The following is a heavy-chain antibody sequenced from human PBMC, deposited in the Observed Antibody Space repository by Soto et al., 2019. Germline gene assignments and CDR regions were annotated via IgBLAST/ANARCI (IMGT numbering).Heavy chain of an antibody. V-gene: IGHV2-5*02. CDR2: IYWDGDR. CDR3: AHRATMTIFGLIIDNGVWFDP. D-gene: IGHD3-3*01. J-gene: IGHJ5*02. CDR1: GFSLSTSGAA. Sequence: QITLKESGPTLVKPTQTLTLTCTFSGFSLSTSGAAVGWIRQPPGRALEWLALIYWDGDRRYNPSLQSRLTIDKDTSRNQVARTLTSVDPADMATYYCAHRATMTIFGLIIDNGVWFDPWGQGTLVIVSS.